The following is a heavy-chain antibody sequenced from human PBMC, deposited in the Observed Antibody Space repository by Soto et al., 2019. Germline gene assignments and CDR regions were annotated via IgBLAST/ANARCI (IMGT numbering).Heavy chain of an antibody. V-gene: IGHV1-18*01. CDR3: SMVDVYVTPSPQDV. CDR1: GYTFTRYG. CDR2: INTYKGNT. D-gene: IGHD3-16*01. J-gene: IGHJ6*02. Sequence: QVQLVQSGAEVKNPGASVKVSCKASGYTFTRYGIGWARQAPGQGLEWMGWINTYKGNTNYAQNVQGRVTLTTATSTSTAYMELRSLRSNDTAIYYCSMVDVYVTPSPQDVWGQGTTVIVSS.